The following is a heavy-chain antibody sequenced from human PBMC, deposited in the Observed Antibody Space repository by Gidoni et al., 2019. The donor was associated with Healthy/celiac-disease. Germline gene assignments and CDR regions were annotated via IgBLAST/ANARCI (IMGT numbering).Heavy chain of an antibody. D-gene: IGHD6-19*01. V-gene: IGHV1-18*01. J-gene: IGHJ5*02. Sequence: APGQGLEWMGWISAYNGNTNYAQKLQGRVTMTTDTSTSTAYMELRSLRSDDTAVYYCARDRAGLVLSHTRLGFDPWGQGTLVTVSS. CDR3: ARDRAGLVLSHTRLGFDP. CDR2: ISAYNGNT.